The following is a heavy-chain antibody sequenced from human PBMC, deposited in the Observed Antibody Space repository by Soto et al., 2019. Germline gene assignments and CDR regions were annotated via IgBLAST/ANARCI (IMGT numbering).Heavy chain of an antibody. Sequence: GGSLRLSCAASGFTFSSYGMHWVRQAPGKGLEWVAVISYDGSNKYYADSVKGRFTISRDNSKNTLYLQMNSLRAEDTAVYYCAKDMRDGYNYFSGMDVWGQGTTVTVSS. CDR2: ISYDGSNK. D-gene: IGHD5-12*01. CDR3: AKDMRDGYNYFSGMDV. CDR1: GFTFSSYG. J-gene: IGHJ6*02. V-gene: IGHV3-30*18.